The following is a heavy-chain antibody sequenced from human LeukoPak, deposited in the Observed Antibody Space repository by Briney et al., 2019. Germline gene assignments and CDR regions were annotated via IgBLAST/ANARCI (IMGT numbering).Heavy chain of an antibody. Sequence: GASVKVSCKAAGYAFTGYYMHWVRQAPGQGLEWMGWINPNSGATNYAQKFQGRVTMTRDTSISTAYTELTRLTSDDTAVYYCARRNYGDYFDYWGQGTLVTDSS. CDR2: INPNSGAT. V-gene: IGHV1-2*02. CDR3: ARRNYGDYFDY. D-gene: IGHD4-17*01. J-gene: IGHJ4*02. CDR1: GYAFTGYY.